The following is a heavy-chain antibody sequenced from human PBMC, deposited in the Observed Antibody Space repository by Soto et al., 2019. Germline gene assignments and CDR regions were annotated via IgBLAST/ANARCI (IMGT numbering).Heavy chain of an antibody. CDR3: ARRGYDFWSGYPEASGYYYYGMDV. Sequence: SETLSLTCTVSGGSISSSSYYWGWIRQPPGKGLEWVGSIYYSGSTYYNPSLKSRVTISVDTSKNQFSLKLSSVTAADTAVYYCARRGYDFWSGYPEASGYYYYGMDVWGQGTTVTVSS. J-gene: IGHJ6*02. V-gene: IGHV4-39*01. CDR2: IYYSGST. CDR1: GGSISSSSYY. D-gene: IGHD3-3*01.